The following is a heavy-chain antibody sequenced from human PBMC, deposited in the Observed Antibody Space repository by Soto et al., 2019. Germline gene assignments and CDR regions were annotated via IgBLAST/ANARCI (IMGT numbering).Heavy chain of an antibody. CDR3: ARDRYYYYGSGADY. D-gene: IGHD3-10*01. V-gene: IGHV1-8*01. Sequence: QGQLVQSGAEVKKPGASVKVFCKASGYTFTSYDINWVRQATGQGLEWMGWMNPNSGNTGFAQKFQGRVDMTRNTSKRTAYLELSSLRSEDTAVYYCARDRYYYYGSGADYWGQGTLVTVSS. CDR2: MNPNSGNT. J-gene: IGHJ4*02. CDR1: GYTFTSYD.